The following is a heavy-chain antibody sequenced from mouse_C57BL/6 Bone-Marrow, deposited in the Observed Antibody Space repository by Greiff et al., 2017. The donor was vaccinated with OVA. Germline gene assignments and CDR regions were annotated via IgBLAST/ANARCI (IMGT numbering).Heavy chain of an antibody. CDR2: IDPENGDT. CDR3: TSDGNFDN. V-gene: IGHV14-4*01. D-gene: IGHD2-3*01. Sequence: VQLKQSGAELVRPGASVKLSCTASGFNIKDDYMHWVKQRPEQGLEWIGWIDPENGDTEYASKFQGKATITADTSSPPAYLQLSSLPSEDTAVYSCTSDGNFDNGAQGPTLTVSS. J-gene: IGHJ2*01. CDR1: GFNIKDDY.